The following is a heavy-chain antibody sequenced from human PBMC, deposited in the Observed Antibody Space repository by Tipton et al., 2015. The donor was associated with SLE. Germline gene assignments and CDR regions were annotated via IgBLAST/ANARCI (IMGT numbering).Heavy chain of an antibody. D-gene: IGHD6-19*01. J-gene: IGHJ3*02. CDR1: GGSISSYY. V-gene: IGHV4-59*01. CDR2: IYYRGST. CDR3: ARGGGYSSGWYETAFDI. Sequence: LRLSCTVSGGSISSYYWSWIRQPPGKGLEWIGYIYYRGSTNQNPSLKSRVTISVDTSKNQFSLKLSSVTAADTAVYYCARGGGYSSGWYETAFDIWGQGTMVTVSS.